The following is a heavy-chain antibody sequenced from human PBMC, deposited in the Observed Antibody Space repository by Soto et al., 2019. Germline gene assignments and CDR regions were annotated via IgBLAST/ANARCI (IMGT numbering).Heavy chain of an antibody. D-gene: IGHD3-3*01. Sequence: EVQLVESGGGLVQPGRSLRLSCAASGFTFDDYAMHWVRQAPGKGLEWVSGISWNSGSIGYADSVKGRFTISRDNAKNSLYLQMNSLRAEDTALYYCAKAGFWSGYYSLVDYWGQGILVTVSS. J-gene: IGHJ4*02. V-gene: IGHV3-9*01. CDR1: GFTFDDYA. CDR3: AKAGFWSGYYSLVDY. CDR2: ISWNSGSI.